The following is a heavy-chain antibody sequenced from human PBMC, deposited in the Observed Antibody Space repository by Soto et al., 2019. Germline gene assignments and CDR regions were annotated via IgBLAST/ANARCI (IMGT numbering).Heavy chain of an antibody. CDR2: ISYDGSNK. J-gene: IGHJ4*02. CDR3: AKDRGSSSSSLEDY. D-gene: IGHD6-6*01. CDR1: EFTFSSYG. Sequence: VQLVESGGGLVQPGGSLRLSCAASEFTFSSYGMHWVRQAPGKGLEWVAVISYDGSNKYYADSVKGRFTISRDNSKNTLYLQMNSLRAEDTAVYYCAKDRGSSSSSLEDYWGQGTLVTVSS. V-gene: IGHV3-30*18.